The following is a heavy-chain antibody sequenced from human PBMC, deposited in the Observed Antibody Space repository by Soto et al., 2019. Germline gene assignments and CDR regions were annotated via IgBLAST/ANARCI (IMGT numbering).Heavy chain of an antibody. CDR2: IDKSGGDT. CDR3: ARQRWLALDFDY. V-gene: IGHV3-23*05. Sequence: GVLRLSCAASGFTFTNYLMTWVRQAPGKGLEWVSSIDKSGGDTYYADSVKGRFTISRDNSKNTLYLQMNSLRAEDTAVYYCARQRWLALDFDYWGQGTLVTVCS. J-gene: IGHJ4*02. CDR1: GFTFTNYL. D-gene: IGHD3-3*02.